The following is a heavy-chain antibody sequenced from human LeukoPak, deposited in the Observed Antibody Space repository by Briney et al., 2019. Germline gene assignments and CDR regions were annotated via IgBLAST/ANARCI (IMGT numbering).Heavy chain of an antibody. CDR1: GYTFTGYY. V-gene: IGHV1-2*02. CDR3: ARGRIAAAGRPFDP. CDR2: INPNSGGT. J-gene: IGHJ5*02. Sequence: ASVKVSCKASGYTFTGYYMHWVRQAPGQGLEGMGWINPNSGGTNYAQKFQGRVTMTRDTSISTAYMELSRLRSDDTAVYYCARGRIAAAGRPFDPWGQGTLVTVSS. D-gene: IGHD6-13*01.